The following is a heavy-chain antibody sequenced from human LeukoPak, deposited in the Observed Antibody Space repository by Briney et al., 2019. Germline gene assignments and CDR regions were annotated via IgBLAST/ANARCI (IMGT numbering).Heavy chain of an antibody. V-gene: IGHV4-59*01. CDR3: AREATRKGFDY. D-gene: IGHD1-1*01. Sequence: PSETLSLTCTVSGGSISSYYWSWIRQPPGKGLEWIGYIYYSGSTNYNPSLKSRVTISVDTSKNQFSLKLSSVTAADTAVYYCAREATRKGFDYWGQGTLVTVPS. J-gene: IGHJ4*02. CDR1: GGSISSYY. CDR2: IYYSGST.